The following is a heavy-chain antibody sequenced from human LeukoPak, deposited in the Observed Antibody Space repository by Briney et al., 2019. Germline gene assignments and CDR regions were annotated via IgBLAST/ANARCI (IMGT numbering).Heavy chain of an antibody. V-gene: IGHV4-59*01. Sequence: SETLSLTCTVSGGSISIYYWRWIRQPPGKGLEWIGYIYYSGSTNYNPSHKSRVTISVDTSKNQFSLKLSSVTAADTAVYYCARETGGYSYGSVDPWGQGTLVTVSS. CDR2: IYYSGST. CDR1: GGSISIYY. CDR3: ARETGGYSYGSVDP. D-gene: IGHD5-18*01. J-gene: IGHJ5*02.